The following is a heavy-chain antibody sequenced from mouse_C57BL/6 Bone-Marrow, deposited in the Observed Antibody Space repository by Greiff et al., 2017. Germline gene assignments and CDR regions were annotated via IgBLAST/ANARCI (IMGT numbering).Heavy chain of an antibody. D-gene: IGHD2-1*01. CDR1: GYTFTTYP. J-gene: IGHJ2*01. Sequence: VQRVESGAELVKPGASVTMSCKASGYTFTTYPIEWMKQNHGKSLEWIGNFHPYNDDTKYNEKFKGKATLTVEKSSSTVYLELSRLTSDDSAVYYCARGGNYGGYYFDYWGQGTTLTVSS. CDR2: FHPYNDDT. CDR3: ARGGNYGGYYFDY. V-gene: IGHV1-47*01.